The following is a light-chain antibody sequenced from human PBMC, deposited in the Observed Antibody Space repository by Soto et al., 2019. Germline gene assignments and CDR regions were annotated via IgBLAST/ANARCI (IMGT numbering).Light chain of an antibody. CDR3: RSYAGRNNLAG. V-gene: IGLV2-8*01. Sequence: QSVLTQPPSASGSPGQSVTISCTGTSSDVGGYNYVSWYQQHPGKAPKLMIYEVFKRPSGVPDRFSGSKSGNTASLTVSGFQAEYEADCYCRSYAGRNNLAGFGTGTKVTVI. J-gene: IGLJ1*01. CDR2: EVF. CDR1: SSDVGGYNY.